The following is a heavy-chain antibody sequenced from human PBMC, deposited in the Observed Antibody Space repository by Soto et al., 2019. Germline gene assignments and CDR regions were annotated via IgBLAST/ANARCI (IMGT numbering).Heavy chain of an antibody. J-gene: IGHJ3*02. V-gene: IGHV3-23*01. CDR3: AKGIIMITFGGVIVDDAFDI. CDR1: GFTFSSYA. CDR2: ISGSGGST. Sequence: VGSLRLSCAASGFTFSSYAMSWVRQAPGKGLEWVSAISGSGGSTYYADSVKGRFTISRDNSKNTLYLQMNSLRAEDTAVYYCAKGIIMITFGGVIVDDAFDIWGQGTMVTVSS. D-gene: IGHD3-16*02.